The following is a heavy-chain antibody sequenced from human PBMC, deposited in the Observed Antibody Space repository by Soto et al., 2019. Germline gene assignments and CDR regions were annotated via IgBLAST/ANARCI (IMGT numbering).Heavy chain of an antibody. Sequence: SETLSLTCTVSGGSISSYYWSWIRQPPGKGLEWIGYIYYSGSTNYNPSLKSRVTISVDTSKNQFSLKLSSVTAADTAVYYCAREFGYSSSWQLTPGAFDIWGQGTMVTVSS. D-gene: IGHD6-13*01. CDR1: GGSISSYY. CDR2: IYYSGST. V-gene: IGHV4-59*01. CDR3: AREFGYSSSWQLTPGAFDI. J-gene: IGHJ3*02.